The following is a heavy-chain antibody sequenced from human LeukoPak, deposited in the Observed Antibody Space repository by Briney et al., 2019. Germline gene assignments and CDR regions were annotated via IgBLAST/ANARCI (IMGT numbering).Heavy chain of an antibody. V-gene: IGHV4-34*01. CDR2: INHSGST. CDR1: GGSFSGYY. D-gene: IGHD6-19*01. Sequence: PSETLSLTCTVYGGSFSGYYWSWIRQPPGKGLEWIGEINHSGSTNYNPSLKSRVTISVDTSKNQFSLKLSSVTAADTAVYYCAGGYSSGWYPPFYYYYGMDVWGQGTTVTVSS. J-gene: IGHJ6*02. CDR3: AGGYSSGWYPPFYYYYGMDV.